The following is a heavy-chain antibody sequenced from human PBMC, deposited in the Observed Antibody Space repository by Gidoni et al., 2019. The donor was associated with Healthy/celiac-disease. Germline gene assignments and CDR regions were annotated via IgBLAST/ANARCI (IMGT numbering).Heavy chain of an antibody. D-gene: IGHD6-13*01. J-gene: IGHJ6*02. CDR3: VRGFRSVRVPYSRSWYDAGYYYGMDV. CDR2: INHSEST. Sequence: QPPGKGLEWIGEINHSESTNYNPSPESRVTISVDSSKNQSSLKRSSVTAADTAVYYCVRGFRSVRVPYSRSWYDAGYYYGMDVWGQGTTVTVSS. V-gene: IGHV4-34*01.